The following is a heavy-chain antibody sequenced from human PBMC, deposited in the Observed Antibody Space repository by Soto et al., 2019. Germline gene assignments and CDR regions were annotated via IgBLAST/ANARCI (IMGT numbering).Heavy chain of an antibody. Sequence: QVQLVQSGAEVKKPGASVKVSCKASGYTFTNYGITWVRQAPGQGLERMGWINPYNAKTNSAQKFQGRVSMTTDTSSSKAYMEVLSLRSDDTASYYCARGSDSLVLWGQGTLVTGSS. CDR3: ARGSDSLVL. V-gene: IGHV1-18*01. D-gene: IGHD2-21*01. CDR1: GYTFTNYG. CDR2: INPYNAKT. J-gene: IGHJ4*02.